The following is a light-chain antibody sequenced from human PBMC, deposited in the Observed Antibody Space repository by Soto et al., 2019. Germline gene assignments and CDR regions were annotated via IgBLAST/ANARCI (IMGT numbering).Light chain of an antibody. CDR2: GAS. CDR3: QQYGGVPYT. Sequence: EIWLTQSPGTLSFAPGEIATLSCRASESISRDYLAWYQQRLGQAPRLLIYGASSGATGIPDRFSGSGSGTDFTLTISRLEPEDFAIYYCQQYGGVPYTFGQGTKVDI. CDR1: ESISRDY. V-gene: IGKV3-20*01. J-gene: IGKJ2*01.